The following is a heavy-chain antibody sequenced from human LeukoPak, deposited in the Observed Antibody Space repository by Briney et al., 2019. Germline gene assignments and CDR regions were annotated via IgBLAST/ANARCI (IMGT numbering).Heavy chain of an antibody. Sequence: SETLSLTCAVYGGSFGGYYWSWIRQPPGKGLEWIGEINHSGSTNYNPSLKSRVTISVDTSKNQFSLKLSSVTAADTAVYYCASKLAAADLRGWFDPWGQGTLVTVSS. CDR1: GGSFGGYY. CDR3: ASKLAAADLRGWFDP. V-gene: IGHV4-34*01. CDR2: INHSGST. J-gene: IGHJ5*02. D-gene: IGHD6-13*01.